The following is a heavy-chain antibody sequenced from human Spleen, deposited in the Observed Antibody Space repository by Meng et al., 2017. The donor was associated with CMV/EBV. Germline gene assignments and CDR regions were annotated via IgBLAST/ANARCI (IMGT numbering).Heavy chain of an antibody. CDR3: ARVKRYCTGGSCSSTGYYGMDV. J-gene: IGHJ6*02. Sequence: ASVKVSCKASGYTFTGYYMHWVRQAPGQGLEWMGWINPNSGGTNYAQKFQGRVTMTGDTSITTAYFEVSRLRPDDMATYYCARVKRYCTGGSCSSTGYYGMDVWGQGTTVTVSS. CDR1: GYTFTGYY. CDR2: INPNSGGT. V-gene: IGHV1-2*02. D-gene: IGHD2-15*01.